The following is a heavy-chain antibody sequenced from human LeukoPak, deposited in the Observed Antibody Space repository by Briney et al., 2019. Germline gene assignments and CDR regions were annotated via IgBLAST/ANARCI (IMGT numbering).Heavy chain of an antibody. CDR3: ARVGDYYDSSGSYYYYMDV. V-gene: IGHV1-18*01. J-gene: IGHJ6*03. Sequence: ASVKVSCKASGHTFTSYGISWVRQAPGQGLEWMGWISAYNGNTNYAQKFQGRVTMTTDTSTSTAYMELRSLRSDDTAVYYCARVGDYYDSSGSYYYYMDVWGKGTTVTVSS. CDR1: GHTFTSYG. CDR2: ISAYNGNT. D-gene: IGHD3-22*01.